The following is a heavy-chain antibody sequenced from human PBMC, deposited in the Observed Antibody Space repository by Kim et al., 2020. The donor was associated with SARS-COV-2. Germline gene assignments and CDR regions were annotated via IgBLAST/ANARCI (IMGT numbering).Heavy chain of an antibody. CDR1: GFTFDDYA. Sequence: GGSLRLSCAASGFTFDDYAMHWVRQAPGKGLEWVSGISWNSGSIGYADSVKGRFTISRDNAKNSLYLQMNSLRAEDTALYYCAKDKSVTNRGGAFDIWGQGTMVTVSS. CDR2: ISWNSGSI. J-gene: IGHJ3*02. V-gene: IGHV3-9*01. CDR3: AKDKSVTNRGGAFDI. D-gene: IGHD2-8*01.